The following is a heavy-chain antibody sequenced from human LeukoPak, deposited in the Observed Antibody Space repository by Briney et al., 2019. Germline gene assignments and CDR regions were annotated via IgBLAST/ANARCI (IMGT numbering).Heavy chain of an antibody. J-gene: IGHJ3*02. CDR1: GYTLTELS. D-gene: IGHD1-1*01. Sequence: GSVKVSCKVSGYTLTELSMHWVRQAPGKGLEWMGGFDPEDGETIYAQKFQGRVTMTEDTSTDTAYMELSSLRSEDTAVYYCATVVRGWNRDAFDIWGQGTMVTVSS. CDR3: ATVVRGWNRDAFDI. CDR2: FDPEDGET. V-gene: IGHV1-24*01.